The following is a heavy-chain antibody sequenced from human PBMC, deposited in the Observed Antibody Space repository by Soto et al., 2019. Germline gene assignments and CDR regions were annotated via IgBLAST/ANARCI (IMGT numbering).Heavy chain of an antibody. CDR3: AKSRGLLLHLVY. J-gene: IGHJ4*02. D-gene: IGHD3-22*01. V-gene: IGHV3-9*01. Sequence: EVQLVESGGGLVQPGRSLRLSCAASGFTFDDYAMHWVRQAPGKGLEWVSGISWNSGSIGYADSVKGRFTMSRDNAKNSLYLQMNSLRAEDTALYYCAKSRGLLLHLVYWGQGTLVTVSS. CDR2: ISWNSGSI. CDR1: GFTFDDYA.